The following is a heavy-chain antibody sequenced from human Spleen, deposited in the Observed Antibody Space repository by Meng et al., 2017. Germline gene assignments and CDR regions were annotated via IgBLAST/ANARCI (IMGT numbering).Heavy chain of an antibody. CDR3: ARSQGPYSGYDLNY. CDR1: GGPFSGYF. J-gene: IGHJ4*02. Sequence: VHLQQCGAGLFEPSLTLSLTCVVSGGPFSGYFWSWIRQPPGKGLEWIGEINHSGSTSYNPSLKSRVTISVDTSKNHFYLKLSSVTAADTAVYYCARSQGPYSGYDLNYWGQGSLVTVSS. V-gene: IGHV4-34*01. CDR2: INHSGST. D-gene: IGHD5-12*01.